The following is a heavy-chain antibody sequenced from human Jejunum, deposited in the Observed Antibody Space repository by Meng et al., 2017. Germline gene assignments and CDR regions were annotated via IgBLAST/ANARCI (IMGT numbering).Heavy chain of an antibody. V-gene: IGHV4-31*03. CDR2: VYYSGSA. D-gene: IGHD6-13*01. J-gene: IGHJ4*02. Sequence: QVQLQEAGPGLVTPSQTLSLTCTVSGGSFGSGGYYWSWIRQHPERGLEWIGYVYYSGSAYYNPSLKSRVAISVDTSKNQFSLKLTSVTAADTAVYYCASSIAAVVGYYFDYWGQGTLVTVSS. CDR1: GGSFGSGGYY. CDR3: ASSIAAVVGYYFDY.